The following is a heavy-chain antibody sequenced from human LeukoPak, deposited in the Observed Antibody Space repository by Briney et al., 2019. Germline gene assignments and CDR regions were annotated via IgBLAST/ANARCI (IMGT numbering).Heavy chain of an antibody. V-gene: IGHV4-4*09. D-gene: IGHD3-10*01. CDR3: GGRGF. CDR1: GGSISSNC. Sequence: SETLSLTCTVSGGSISSNCWSWIRQPPGKGLEWIGCIYASGTTNYNPSLKGRLTISVDTSNSQFSLTVRSVTAADTAVNYCGGRGFWGQGTLVTVSS. CDR2: IYASGTT. J-gene: IGHJ4*02.